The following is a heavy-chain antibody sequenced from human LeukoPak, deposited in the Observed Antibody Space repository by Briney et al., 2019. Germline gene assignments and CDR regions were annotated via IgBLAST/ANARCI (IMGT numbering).Heavy chain of an antibody. CDR2: IYGDGTT. CDR3: ARDLQERGYFDY. Sequence: GGSLRLSCAVSGLSSNYMSWVRQAPGKGREWVSVIYGDGTTHYADSVKGRFTISRDSSKNTLYLQMTSLRDEDTAVYYCARDLQERGYFDYWGQGTLVTVSS. CDR1: GLSSNY. J-gene: IGHJ4*02. V-gene: IGHV3-53*01. D-gene: IGHD5-24*01.